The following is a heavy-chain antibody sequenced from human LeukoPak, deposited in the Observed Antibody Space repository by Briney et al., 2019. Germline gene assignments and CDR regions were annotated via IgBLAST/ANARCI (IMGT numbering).Heavy chain of an antibody. CDR2: ISAYNGNT. V-gene: IGHV1-18*01. D-gene: IGHD4-17*01. CDR1: GYTFTSYG. Sequence: ASVKVSCKASGYTFTSYGISWVRQAPGQGLEWMGWISAYNGNTNYAQKLQGRVTTTTDTSTSTAYMELRSLRSDDTAVYYCARVKGGDYRIYYYYYYYMDVWGKGTTVTVSS. J-gene: IGHJ6*03. CDR3: ARVKGGDYRIYYYYYYYMDV.